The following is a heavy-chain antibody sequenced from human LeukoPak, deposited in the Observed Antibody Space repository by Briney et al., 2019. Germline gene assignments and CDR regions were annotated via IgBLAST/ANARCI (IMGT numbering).Heavy chain of an antibody. Sequence: GGSLRLSCAASGFTFSSYSMNWVRQAPGKGLEWVSYISSSSSTIYYADSVKGRFTISRDNSKNTLYLQMNSLRAEDTAVYYCAEEIGAADEYWGQGTLVTVSS. CDR2: ISSSSSTI. J-gene: IGHJ4*02. D-gene: IGHD6-13*01. CDR1: GFTFSSYS. CDR3: AEEIGAADEY. V-gene: IGHV3-48*01.